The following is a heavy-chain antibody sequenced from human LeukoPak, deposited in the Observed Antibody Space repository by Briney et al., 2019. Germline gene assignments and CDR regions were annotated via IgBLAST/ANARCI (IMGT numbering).Heavy chain of an antibody. D-gene: IGHD3-10*01. CDR3: ASQAHHYYGSGSYTFLDAFDI. Sequence: PSETLSLTCTVSGGSISSSSYYWGWIRQPPGKGLEWIGSIYYSGSTYYNPSLKSRVTISVDTSKNQFSLKLSSVTAADTAVYYCASQAHHYYGSGSYTFLDAFDIWGQGTMVTVSS. V-gene: IGHV4-39*07. CDR2: IYYSGST. CDR1: GGSISSSSYY. J-gene: IGHJ3*02.